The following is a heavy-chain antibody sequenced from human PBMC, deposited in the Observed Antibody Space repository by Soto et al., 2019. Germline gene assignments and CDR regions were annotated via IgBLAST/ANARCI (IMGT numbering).Heavy chain of an antibody. V-gene: IGHV1-18*01. Sequence: QVQLVQSGAEVRQPGAAVKVSCKASGYSFTTYGMSWVRQAPGQGLEYMGWINGYGHGAKYVQRFQGRFSMTTDTSTNTVYMDLRSLTSDDTSVYYCVLELIGDFYDWGQGTVFIVSP. CDR3: VLELIGDFYD. D-gene: IGHD3-10*01. CDR2: INGYGHGA. CDR1: GYSFTTYG. J-gene: IGHJ4*02.